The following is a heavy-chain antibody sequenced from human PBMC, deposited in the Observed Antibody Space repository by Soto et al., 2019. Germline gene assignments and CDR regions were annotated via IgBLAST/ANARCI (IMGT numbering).Heavy chain of an antibody. CDR2: ISSSSSTI. Sequence: EVQLVESGGGLVQPGGSLRLSCAASGFTFSSYSMNWVRQAPGKGLEWVSYISSSSSTIYYADSVKGRFTISRDNAKNSLYLQMNSLRAEDTAVYYCARGSLAARPLVDYWGQGTLVTVSS. J-gene: IGHJ4*02. CDR3: ARGSLAARPLVDY. D-gene: IGHD6-6*01. V-gene: IGHV3-48*01. CDR1: GFTFSSYS.